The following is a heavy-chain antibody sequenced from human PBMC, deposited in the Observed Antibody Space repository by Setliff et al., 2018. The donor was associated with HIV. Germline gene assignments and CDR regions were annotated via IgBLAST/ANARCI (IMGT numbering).Heavy chain of an antibody. D-gene: IGHD3-16*02. J-gene: IGHJ5*02. CDR1: EYSFKDYW. Sequence: PGESLKISCKGSEYSFKDYWIAWVRQLPGKGLEWMGIIYPDDSDTRYSPSFQGQVIISADKSISTAYLQWISLKAEDTAVYYCARDEYVWGNYRYNYWFDPWGQGTLVTVSS. CDR3: ARDEYVWGNYRYNYWFDP. CDR2: IYPDDSDT. V-gene: IGHV5-51*01.